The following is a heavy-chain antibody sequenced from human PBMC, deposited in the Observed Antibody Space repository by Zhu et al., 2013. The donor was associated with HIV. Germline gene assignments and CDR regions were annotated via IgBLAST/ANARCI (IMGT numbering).Heavy chain of an antibody. CDR3: ARDNRMGIAAAVGAFDI. D-gene: IGHD6-13*01. V-gene: IGHV1-46*01. CDR1: GYTFTSYY. J-gene: IGHJ3*02. Sequence: QVQLVQSGAEVKKPGASVKVSCKASGYTFTSYYMHWVRQAPGQGLEWMGIINPSGGSTSYAQKFQGRVTMTRDTSTSTVYMELSSLRSEDTAVYYCARDNRMGIAAAVGAFDIWAKGQWSPVSS. CDR2: INPSGGST.